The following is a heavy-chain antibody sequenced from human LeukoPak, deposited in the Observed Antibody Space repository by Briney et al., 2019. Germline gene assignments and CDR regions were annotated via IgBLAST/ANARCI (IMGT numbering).Heavy chain of an antibody. Sequence: GGSLRLSCAASGFTFSSYSMNWVRQAPGKGLEWVSSISSSSSYIYYADSVKGRFTISRDNAKNSLYLQMNSLRAEDRAVYYCARDGVANYDFWGAPNYWGQGTLVTVSS. CDR1: GFTFSSYS. J-gene: IGHJ4*02. CDR3: ARDGVANYDFWGAPNY. D-gene: IGHD3-3*01. CDR2: ISSSSSYI. V-gene: IGHV3-21*01.